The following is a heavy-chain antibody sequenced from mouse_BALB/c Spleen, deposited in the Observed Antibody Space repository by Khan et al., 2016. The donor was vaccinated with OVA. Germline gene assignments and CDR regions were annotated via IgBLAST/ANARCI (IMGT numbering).Heavy chain of an antibody. CDR1: GSTFTSYG. J-gene: IGHJ2*01. CDR3: TTAYYRYYFDY. D-gene: IGHD2-14*01. V-gene: IGHV1S134*01. Sequence: EVQLQESGAELGRPGSSVKLSCKTSGSTFTSYGIKWVKQRPGQGLEWIGYIYPGNGYTEYNERFQGKAILTSDTSSSTTYMQPRSLTSEDYAMYFCTTAYYRYYFDYWGQGTILTVSS. CDR2: IYPGNGYT.